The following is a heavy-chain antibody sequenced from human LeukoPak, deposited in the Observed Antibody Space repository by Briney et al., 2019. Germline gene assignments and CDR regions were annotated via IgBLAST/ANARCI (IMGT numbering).Heavy chain of an antibody. CDR3: AKDQAARPHYYYYYYMDV. CDR2: ISWDGGST. CDR1: GFTFDDYI. D-gene: IGHD6-6*01. Sequence: GESLRLSCAASGFTFDDYIMHWVRQAPGKGLEWVSLISWDGGSTYYADSVKGRFTISRDNSKNSLYLQMNSLRTEDTALYYCAKDQAARPHYYYYYYMDVWGKGTTVTVSS. J-gene: IGHJ6*03. V-gene: IGHV3-43*01.